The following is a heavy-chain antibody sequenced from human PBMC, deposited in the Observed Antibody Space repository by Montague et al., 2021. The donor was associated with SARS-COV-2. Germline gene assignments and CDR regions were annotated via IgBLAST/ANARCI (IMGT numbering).Heavy chain of an antibody. CDR2: SSGSDGGT. Sequence: SLRLSCAASGFTFSNSAVNWVRQAPGKGLEWVSGSSGSDGGTRYADSVKGRFTVSRDNSKNVLYLQMNSLRAEDTALYYCAKDSYYYGLGYGMDVWGQGTTVTVSS. CDR3: AKDSYYYGLGYGMDV. D-gene: IGHD3-10*01. J-gene: IGHJ6*02. CDR1: GFTFSNSA. V-gene: IGHV3-23*01.